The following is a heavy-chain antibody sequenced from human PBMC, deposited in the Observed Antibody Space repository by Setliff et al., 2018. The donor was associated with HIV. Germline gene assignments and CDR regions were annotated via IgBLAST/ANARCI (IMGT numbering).Heavy chain of an antibody. CDR2: IYNRGST. CDR1: GYAISSGYY. Sequence: SETLSLTCAVSGYAISSGYYWGWIRRPPGKGLEWIGSIYNRGSTYYNPSLKSRVTISVDTSKNQFSLKLSSVTAADTAVYYCARELLRSWDGSENSYKPYYFDYWGQGTLVTGSS. J-gene: IGHJ4*02. CDR3: ARELLRSWDGSENSYKPYYFDY. D-gene: IGHD3-10*01. V-gene: IGHV4-38-2*02.